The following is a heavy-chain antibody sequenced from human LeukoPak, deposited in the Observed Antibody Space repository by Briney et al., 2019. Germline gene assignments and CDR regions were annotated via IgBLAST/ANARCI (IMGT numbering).Heavy chain of an antibody. D-gene: IGHD3-10*01. V-gene: IGHV3-30*02. CDR1: GFTFSSYG. Sequence: PGGSLRLSCAASGFTFSSYGMHWVRQAPGKGLEWVAFIRYDGSNKYYADSVKGRFTISRDNSKNTLYLQMNSLRAEDTAVYYCAKYGTQEENHYYGFPPDAFDIWGQGTMVTVSS. J-gene: IGHJ3*02. CDR3: AKYGTQEENHYYGFPPDAFDI. CDR2: IRYDGSNK.